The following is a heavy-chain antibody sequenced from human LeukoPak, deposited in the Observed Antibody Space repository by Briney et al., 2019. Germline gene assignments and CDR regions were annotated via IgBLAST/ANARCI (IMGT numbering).Heavy chain of an antibody. J-gene: IGHJ4*02. CDR2: IIPILGIA. CDR1: GGTFSSYT. V-gene: IGHV1-69*04. Sequence: SVKVSFKASGGTFSSYTISWVRPAPGQGLEWMGRIIPILGIANYAQKFQGRVTITADKSTSTAYMELSSLRSEDTAVYYCARDRDYYDSSGLSRRWGQGTLVTVSS. D-gene: IGHD3-22*01. CDR3: ARDRDYYDSSGLSRR.